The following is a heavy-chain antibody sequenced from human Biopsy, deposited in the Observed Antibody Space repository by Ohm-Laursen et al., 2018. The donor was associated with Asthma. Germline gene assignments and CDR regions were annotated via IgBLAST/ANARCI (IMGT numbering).Heavy chain of an antibody. V-gene: IGHV4-34*01. D-gene: IGHD3-3*01. J-gene: IGHJ6*02. CDR3: ASGPEWYGLDV. CDR1: RGSLRVYV. CDR2: SNQGGSP. Sequence: GTLSLTWGVYRGSLRVYVWSWIRQPPGKGLEWIGESNQGGSPTFNPSLKSRVIISRDTSKNQLSLKLRSVTAADTAVYYCASGPEWYGLDVWGQGTTVTVSS.